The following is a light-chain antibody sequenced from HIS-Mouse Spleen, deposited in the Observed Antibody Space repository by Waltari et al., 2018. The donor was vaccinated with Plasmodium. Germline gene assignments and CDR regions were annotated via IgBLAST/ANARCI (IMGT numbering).Light chain of an antibody. CDR3: QQYYSYPLT. V-gene: IGKV1-8*01. J-gene: IGKJ4*01. CDR2: AAS. Sequence: IRMTQSPSSFSASPGDRVTITCRASQGISSYLAWYQQKPGKPPKLLIYAASTLQSGVPSRFSGSGSGTDFTLTISCLQSEDFATYYCQQYYSYPLTFGGGTKVEIK. CDR1: QGISSY.